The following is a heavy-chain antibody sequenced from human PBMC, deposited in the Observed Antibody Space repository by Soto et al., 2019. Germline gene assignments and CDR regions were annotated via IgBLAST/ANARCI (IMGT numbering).Heavy chain of an antibody. D-gene: IGHD5-18*01. CDR1: GFTFSSYG. J-gene: IGHJ4*02. V-gene: IGHV3-30*18. CDR3: AKEGYLYSYGAGFFDY. CDR2: ISYDGSNK. Sequence: GSLRLSCAASGFTFSSYGMHGVRQAPGKGLEWVAVISYDGSNKYYADSVKGRFTISRDNSKNTLYLQMNSLRAEDTAVYYCAKEGYLYSYGAGFFDYWGQGTLVTVSS.